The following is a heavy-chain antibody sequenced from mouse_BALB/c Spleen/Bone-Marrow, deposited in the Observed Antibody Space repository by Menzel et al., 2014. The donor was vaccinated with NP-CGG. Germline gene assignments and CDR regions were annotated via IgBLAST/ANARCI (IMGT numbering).Heavy chain of an antibody. J-gene: IGHJ3*01. D-gene: IGHD1-2*01. CDR2: INPDSSTI. CDR3: TRPHYYGYSAY. Sequence: EVQGVESGGGLVQPGGSLKLSCAASGFDFSRYWMSWVRQAPGKGLEWIGEINPDSSTINYTPSLKDKFIISRVNAKNTLYLQKSKVRSEDTALYYCTRPHYYGYSAYWGQGTLVTVST. CDR1: GFDFSRYW. V-gene: IGHV4-1*02.